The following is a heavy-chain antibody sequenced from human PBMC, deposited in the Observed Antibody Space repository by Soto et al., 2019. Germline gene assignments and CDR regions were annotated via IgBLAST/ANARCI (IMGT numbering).Heavy chain of an antibody. CDR2: ISYDVSNK. Sequence: GGSLRLSCAASGFTFSSYGMHWVRQAPGKGLEWVAVISYDVSNKYYADSVKGRFTISRDNSKNTLYLQMTSQRAEDTAVDYCAKDRLYKPLSLRVLTFDYWGQGTLVTVSS. V-gene: IGHV3-30*18. D-gene: IGHD3-16*01. CDR1: GFTFSSYG. J-gene: IGHJ4*02. CDR3: AKDRLYKPLSLRVLTFDY.